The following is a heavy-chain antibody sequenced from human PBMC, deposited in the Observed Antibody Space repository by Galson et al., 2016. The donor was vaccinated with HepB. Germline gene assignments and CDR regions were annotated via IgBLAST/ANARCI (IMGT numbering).Heavy chain of an antibody. CDR2: ISASGAGT. V-gene: IGHV3-23*01. J-gene: IGHJ4*02. D-gene: IGHD3-22*01. CDR3: ATDQYYDNAH. CDR1: GFTFSSFA. Sequence: SLRLSCAASGFTFSSFAMTWVRQAPGKGLEWLSGISASGAGTYYADSLKGRFAIFRDNSKNTLYLQMNTLRAEDTAIYYCATDQYYDNAHWGQGTLVTVSS.